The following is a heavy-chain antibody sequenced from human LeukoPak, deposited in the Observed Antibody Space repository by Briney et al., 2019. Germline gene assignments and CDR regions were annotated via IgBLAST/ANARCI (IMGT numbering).Heavy chain of an antibody. Sequence: PSETLSLTCAVYGGSFSGYYWSWIRQPPGKGLEWIGEINHSGSTNYNPSLKSRVTISVDTSKNQFSLKLSSVTAADTAVYYCARDVAVYYGSGSYYNGPDYWGQGTLVTVSS. CDR1: GGSFSGYY. CDR2: INHSGST. J-gene: IGHJ4*02. D-gene: IGHD3-10*01. CDR3: ARDVAVYYGSGSYYNGPDY. V-gene: IGHV4-34*01.